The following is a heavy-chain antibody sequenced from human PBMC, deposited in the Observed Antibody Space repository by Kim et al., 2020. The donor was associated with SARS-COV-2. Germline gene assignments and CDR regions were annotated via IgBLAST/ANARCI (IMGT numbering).Heavy chain of an antibody. J-gene: IGHJ3*02. CDR1: GFTFSNYS. D-gene: IGHD3-10*01. CDR2: IRGGGAGT. Sequence: GGSLRLSCAASGFTFSNYSMSWVRQAPGKGLEWVSYIRGGGAGTLYAYAVKGLCTISRDHSRNTLSLQLSSLRAEDTALYYFAKYHSGWGNGAFDIGG. V-gene: IGHV3-23*01. CDR3: AKYHSGWGNGAFDI.